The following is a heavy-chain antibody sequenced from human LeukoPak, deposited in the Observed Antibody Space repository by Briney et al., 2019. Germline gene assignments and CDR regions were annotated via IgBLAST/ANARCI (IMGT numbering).Heavy chain of an antibody. CDR2: INPSGGST. V-gene: IGHV1-46*01. Sequence: ASVKVSCKASGYTFTSYYIHWVRQAPGQGLEWMGIINPSGGSTTYAQKFQGRVTITRDTPTSTVYMVLSSLRSEDTAVYYCGRRYYFDYWGQGTLVTVSS. CDR3: GRRYYFDY. CDR1: GYTFTSYY. J-gene: IGHJ4*02.